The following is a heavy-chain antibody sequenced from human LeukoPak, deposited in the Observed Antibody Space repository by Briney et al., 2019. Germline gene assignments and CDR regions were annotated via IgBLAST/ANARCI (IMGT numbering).Heavy chain of an antibody. CDR2: ISGSGGST. V-gene: IGHV3-23*01. Sequence: GGSLRLSCAASGFTFSSYAMSWVRQAPGKGLEWVSAISGSGGSTYYADSVKGRFTISRDNSKNTLYLQMNSLRAEDTALYHCAGDQDSGGAFDIWGQGTMVTVSS. CDR3: AGDQDSGGAFDI. CDR1: GFTFSSYA. D-gene: IGHD6-25*01. J-gene: IGHJ3*02.